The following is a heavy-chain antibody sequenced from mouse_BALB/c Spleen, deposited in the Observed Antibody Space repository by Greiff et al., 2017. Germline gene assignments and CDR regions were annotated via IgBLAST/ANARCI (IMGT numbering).Heavy chain of an antibody. V-gene: IGHV1-69*02. J-gene: IGHJ2*01. CDR1: GYTFTSYW. CDR2: IYPSDSYT. D-gene: IGHD2-14*01. CDR3: TTYYRFDY. Sequence: VQLQQPGAELVRPGASVKLSCKASGYTFTSYWINWVKQRPGQGLEWIGNIYPSDSYTNYNQKFKDKATLTVDKSSSTAYMQLSSPTSEDSAVYYCTTYYRFDYWGQGTTLTVSS.